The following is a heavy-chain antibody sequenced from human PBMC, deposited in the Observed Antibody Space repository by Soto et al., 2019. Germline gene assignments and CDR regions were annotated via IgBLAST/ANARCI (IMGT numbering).Heavy chain of an antibody. Sequence: QVQLQQSGPGLVKPSQTLSLTCTVSGGSISGDYYHWTWIRQSPGKGLEWIGYVFHSGSVLYNPSLKSRLNISVDTSKNPFSLRLSSVTAADTAVYFCAREDDGGDRDYYGLDVWGQGTTVTVSS. J-gene: IGHJ6*02. V-gene: IGHV4-30-4*08. CDR1: GGSISGDYYH. D-gene: IGHD2-21*02. CDR3: AREDDGGDRDYYGLDV. CDR2: VFHSGSV.